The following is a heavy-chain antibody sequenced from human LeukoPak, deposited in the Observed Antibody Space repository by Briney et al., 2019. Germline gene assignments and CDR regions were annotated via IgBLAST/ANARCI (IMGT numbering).Heavy chain of an antibody. Sequence: GGSLRLSCAASGFTFSSYAMSWVRQAPGKGLEWVSGISGSGGSTYYADSVKGRFTIFRDNSKNTLYLQMNSLRAEDTAIYHCANGWSPDYWGRGTLVTVSS. V-gene: IGHV3-23*01. D-gene: IGHD2-15*01. CDR3: ANGWSPDY. J-gene: IGHJ4*02. CDR2: ISGSGGST. CDR1: GFTFSSYA.